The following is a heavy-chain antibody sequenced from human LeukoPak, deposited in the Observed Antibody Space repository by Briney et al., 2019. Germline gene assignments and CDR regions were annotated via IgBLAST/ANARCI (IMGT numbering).Heavy chain of an antibody. CDR1: GFTFSNYW. Sequence: GESLRLSCAASGFTFSNYWMTWVRQAPGKGLEWVANIKEDGSEIFYVDSVRGRFTISRDNARNSLYLQMNSLRAEDTAVYYCTRTPDGVDYWGQGTLVTVSS. CDR3: TRTPDGVDY. D-gene: IGHD3-10*01. CDR2: IKEDGSEI. J-gene: IGHJ4*02. V-gene: IGHV3-7*01.